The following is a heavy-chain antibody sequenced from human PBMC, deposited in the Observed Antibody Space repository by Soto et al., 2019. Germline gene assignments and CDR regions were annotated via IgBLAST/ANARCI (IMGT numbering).Heavy chain of an antibody. CDR2: IYYSGST. V-gene: IGHV4-59*01. CDR3: ARDLWCYCGTDCYPLDV. Sequence: SETLSLTCTVSGGSISSYYWSWIRQPPGKGLEWIGYIYYSGSTNYNPSLKSRVTISVDTSKNQFSLKLNSVTAADTAVYYCARDLWCYCGTDCYPLDVCGQGTTVTVSS. D-gene: IGHD2-21*02. J-gene: IGHJ6*02. CDR1: GGSISSYY.